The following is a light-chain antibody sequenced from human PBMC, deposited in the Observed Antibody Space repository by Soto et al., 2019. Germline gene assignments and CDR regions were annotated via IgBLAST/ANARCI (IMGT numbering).Light chain of an antibody. Sequence: EIVLTQSPGILSLSPGERASLSCRASQSVSSNYLAWYQQKPGQAPRLLIYGASSRATGIPDRFSGSGSGTDFTLTVSRLEPEDFAVYYCQQEGSSPLTFGGGTRVQIK. J-gene: IGKJ4*01. CDR2: GAS. V-gene: IGKV3-20*01. CDR3: QQEGSSPLT. CDR1: QSVSSNY.